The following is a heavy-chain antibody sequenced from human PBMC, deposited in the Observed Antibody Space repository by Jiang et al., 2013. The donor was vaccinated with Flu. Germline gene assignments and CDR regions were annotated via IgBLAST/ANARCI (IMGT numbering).Heavy chain of an antibody. CDR2: ISGSGGST. V-gene: IGHV3-23*01. J-gene: IGHJ4*02. D-gene: IGHD5-18*01. Sequence: VQLLESGGGLVQPGGSLRLSCAASGFTFSSYAMSWVRQAPGKGLEWVSAISGSGGSTYYADSVKGRFTISRDNSKNTLYLQMNSLRAEDTAVYYCAIAGYSYGFYYFDYWGQGNPGHRLL. CDR3: AIAGYSYGFYYFDY. CDR1: GFTFSSYA.